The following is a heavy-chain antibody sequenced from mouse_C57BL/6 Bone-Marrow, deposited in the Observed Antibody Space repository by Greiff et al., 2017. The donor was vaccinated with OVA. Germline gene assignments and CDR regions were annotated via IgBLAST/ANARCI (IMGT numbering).Heavy chain of an antibody. J-gene: IGHJ2*01. V-gene: IGHV1-61*01. D-gene: IGHD6-2*01. CDR3: TSLSGHEGLDY. CDR1: GYTFTSYW. Sequence: QVQLQQPGAELVRPGSSVKLSCKASGYTFTSYWMDWVKQRPGQGLEWIGNIYPSDSETHYNQKFKDKATLTVDKSSSTAYMQLSSLTSEDSAVYYCTSLSGHEGLDYWGQHTTLTVSS. CDR2: IYPSDSET.